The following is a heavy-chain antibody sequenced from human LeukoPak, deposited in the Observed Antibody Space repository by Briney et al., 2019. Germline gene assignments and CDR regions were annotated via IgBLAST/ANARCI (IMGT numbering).Heavy chain of an antibody. J-gene: IGHJ4*02. Sequence: GGALRLSCAASRFTFSSYAMHWVRQAPGEGLEYVSAISSNGGSPYYANSVKRRFTISRDNSKNTLYLQISSLRAEDMAVYYCAREYCIGGNCQYYFDYWGQGTLVTVSS. CDR3: AREYCIGGNCQYYFDY. CDR1: RFTFSSYA. D-gene: IGHD2-15*01. CDR2: ISSNGGSP. V-gene: IGHV3-64*01.